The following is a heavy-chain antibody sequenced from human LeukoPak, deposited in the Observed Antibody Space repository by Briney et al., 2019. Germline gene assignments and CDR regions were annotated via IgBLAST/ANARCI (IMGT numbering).Heavy chain of an antibody. CDR2: INSDGSST. CDR1: GFTFSTYW. D-gene: IGHD3-3*01. Sequence: GGSLRLSCAVSGFTFSTYWMHWVRQAPGKGLVWVSRINSDGSSTSYADSVKGRFTISRDNAKNTLYLQMNSLRAEDTAVYYCATLFSDDFWSGYPDYWGQGTLVTVSS. CDR3: ATLFSDDFWSGYPDY. V-gene: IGHV3-74*01. J-gene: IGHJ4*02.